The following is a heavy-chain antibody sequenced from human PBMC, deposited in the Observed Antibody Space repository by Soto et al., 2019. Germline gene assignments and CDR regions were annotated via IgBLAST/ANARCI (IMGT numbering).Heavy chain of an antibody. Sequence: QLQLQESGPGLVEPSETLSLTCTVSGGSISSSFYYWGWIRQPPGKGLEWIGSIYYTGTTYYNPSLKSRVTMSADTSNNQFSLRLRSVTAADTAVYYCARRLYYGFAHDYWGQGTLVIVSS. CDR3: ARRLYYGFAHDY. J-gene: IGHJ4*02. CDR2: IYYTGTT. V-gene: IGHV4-39*01. CDR1: GGSISSSFYY. D-gene: IGHD3-16*01.